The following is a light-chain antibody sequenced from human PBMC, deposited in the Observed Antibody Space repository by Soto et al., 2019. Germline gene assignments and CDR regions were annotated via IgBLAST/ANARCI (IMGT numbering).Light chain of an antibody. V-gene: IGLV2-14*01. Sequence: QSALTQPASVSGSPGQSITISCTGTSSDIGGYNYVSWYQQHPGKAPKLMIYEVSNRPSGVSNRFSGSKSGNTASLTISGRQAEDEADYYCSSYTSTSTLYVFGTGTQVTVL. CDR3: SSYTSTSTLYV. CDR1: SSDIGGYNY. J-gene: IGLJ1*01. CDR2: EVS.